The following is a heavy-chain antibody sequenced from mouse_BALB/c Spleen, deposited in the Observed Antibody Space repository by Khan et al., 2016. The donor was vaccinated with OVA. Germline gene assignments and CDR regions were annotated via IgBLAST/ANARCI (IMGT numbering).Heavy chain of an antibody. CDR1: GYTFTSYT. J-gene: IGHJ4*01. CDR3: ARSVDYYAIDY. CDR2: INPRSGYS. V-gene: IGHV1-4*01. Sequence: QVQLQQPGAELARPGASVKMSCKASGYTFTSYTMHWVKQRPGQGLEWIGYINPRSGYSNYNQKFKDKATLTADKSSSTAYMQLSSLTSEDSAVYYCARSVDYYAIDYWGQGTSVTVSS.